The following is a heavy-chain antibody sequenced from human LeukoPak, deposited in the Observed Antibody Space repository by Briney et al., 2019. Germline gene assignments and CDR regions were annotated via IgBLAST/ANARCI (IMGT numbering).Heavy chain of an antibody. J-gene: IGHJ4*02. CDR1: GYTFPGYY. D-gene: IGHD3-9*01. V-gene: IGHV1-2*02. CDR2: INPKSGGT. Sequence: ASVKVSCKASGYTFPGYYMHWVRQAPVQGLKWMGWINPKSGGTNYAQKSQGRVTMTRDTSISTAYMELSRLRSDDTAVFFFKQKPAYDILTGYHFDYWGQGTLVTVSS. CDR3: KQKPAYDILTGYHFDY.